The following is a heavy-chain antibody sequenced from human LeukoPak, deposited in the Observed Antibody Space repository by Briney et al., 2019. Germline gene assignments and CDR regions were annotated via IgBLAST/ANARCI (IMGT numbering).Heavy chain of an antibody. V-gene: IGHV3-48*03. Sequence: QTGGSLRLSCAASGFTFSSYEMNWVRQAPGKGLEWVSYISSRGSTIYYADSVKGRFTISRDNAKNSLYLQMNSLRAEDTAVYYCARGSGAYSGYESDYWGQGTLVTVSS. CDR2: ISSRGSTI. CDR1: GFTFSSYE. J-gene: IGHJ4*02. CDR3: ARGSGAYSGYESDY. D-gene: IGHD5-12*01.